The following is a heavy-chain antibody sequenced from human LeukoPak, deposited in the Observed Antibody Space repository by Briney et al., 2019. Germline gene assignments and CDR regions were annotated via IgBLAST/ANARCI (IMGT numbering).Heavy chain of an antibody. CDR3: ARESESYDSSGSTFDY. CDR2: IKQDGGET. CDR1: GFTFSSHW. D-gene: IGHD3-22*01. J-gene: IGHJ4*02. Sequence: GGSLRLSCAASGFTFSSHWMSWVRQAPGKGLEWVANIKQDGGETYYVDSVKGRFTISRDNAKNSLDLQMNSLRAEDTAVYYCARESESYDSSGSTFDYWGQGTLVTVSS. V-gene: IGHV3-7*01.